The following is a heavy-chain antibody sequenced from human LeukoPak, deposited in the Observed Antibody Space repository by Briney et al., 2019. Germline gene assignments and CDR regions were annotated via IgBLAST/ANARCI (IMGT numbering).Heavy chain of an antibody. D-gene: IGHD5/OR15-5a*01. V-gene: IGHV4-39*01. CDR1: GGSISSTAYY. CDR3: ARQVSDYYYYYLDV. CDR2: IYYSETT. J-gene: IGHJ6*03. Sequence: SETLSLTCTVSGGSISSTAYYWDWIRQPPGKGLEWIGSIYYSETTYYNSSLKSRVTISLNTSKNQFSLRLTSVTAADTAVYYCARQVSDYYYYYLDVWGKGATVTVSS.